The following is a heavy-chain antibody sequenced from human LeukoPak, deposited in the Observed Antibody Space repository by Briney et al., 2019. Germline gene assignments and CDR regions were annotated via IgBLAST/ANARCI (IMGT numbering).Heavy chain of an antibody. V-gene: IGHV1-2*02. Sequence: ASVKVSCKASGYTFTGYYMHWVRQAPGQGLEWMGWINPNSGGTNYAQKFQGRVTMTRDTSISTAYMELSRLRSDDTAVYYCARERTPVNYYDSSGYSYYFDYWGQGTLVTVSS. CDR2: INPNSGGT. D-gene: IGHD3-22*01. J-gene: IGHJ4*02. CDR3: ARERTPVNYYDSSGYSYYFDY. CDR1: GYTFTGYY.